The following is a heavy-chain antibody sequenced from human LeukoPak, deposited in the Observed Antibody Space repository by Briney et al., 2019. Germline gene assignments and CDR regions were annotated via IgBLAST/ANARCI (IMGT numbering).Heavy chain of an antibody. Sequence: PGGSLRLSCAASGFTFSSYAMSWVRQAPGKGLEWVSAISGSGGSTYYADSVKGRFTISRDNSKNTLYLQMNSLRTEDTAVYYCAKSGGSGSYYNLQPTHWYFDLWGRGTLVTVSS. CDR1: GFTFSSYA. D-gene: IGHD3-10*01. CDR3: AKSGGSGSYYNLQPTHWYFDL. CDR2: ISGSGGST. J-gene: IGHJ2*01. V-gene: IGHV3-23*01.